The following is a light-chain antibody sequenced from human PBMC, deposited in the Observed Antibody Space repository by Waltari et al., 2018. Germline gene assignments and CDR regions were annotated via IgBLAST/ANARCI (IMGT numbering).Light chain of an antibody. V-gene: IGLV2-14*01. Sequence: QSALPQSASVSGSPGQTITISSPGTISDAGGSNFVSWYQQLPGKPPKLLIYGVDQRPSGVSLRFSGSKSANTATLTISGLQPEDEGDYFCSSYTARSTLVFGGGTKLTVL. J-gene: IGLJ3*02. CDR2: GVD. CDR1: ISDAGGSNF. CDR3: SSYTARSTLV.